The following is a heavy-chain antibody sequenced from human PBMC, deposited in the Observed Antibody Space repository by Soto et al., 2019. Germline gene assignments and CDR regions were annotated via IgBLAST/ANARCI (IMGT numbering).Heavy chain of an antibody. D-gene: IGHD1-26*01. CDR1: GFTVSRYA. J-gene: IGHJ4*02. V-gene: IGHV3-23*01. Sequence: EAQLLESGGGRVQPGGSLRLSGAASGFTVSRYAMSWLRQAPARELAWFAAITASGGDTYHADSVKGRFTISRATSRNIMYRQVTSLSAEDTAVYDCAKGSADSGPYFGDLWCQGTLVTASS. CDR3: AKGSADSGPYFGDL. CDR2: ITASGGDT.